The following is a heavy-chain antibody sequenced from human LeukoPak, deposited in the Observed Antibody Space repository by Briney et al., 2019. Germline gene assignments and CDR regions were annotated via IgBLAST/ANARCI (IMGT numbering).Heavy chain of an antibody. J-gene: IGHJ4*02. Sequence: SETLSLTCNVSGASMSSNYWSWIRQPPGKGLEWIGYIYHSGNTNYSPSLESRVTISIDTSKNQFSLKLSSVTAADTAVYYCARSYDSSAYYFVYWGQGTLVTVSS. CDR3: ARSYDSSAYYFVY. CDR2: IYHSGNT. D-gene: IGHD3-22*01. V-gene: IGHV4-4*09. CDR1: GASMSSNY.